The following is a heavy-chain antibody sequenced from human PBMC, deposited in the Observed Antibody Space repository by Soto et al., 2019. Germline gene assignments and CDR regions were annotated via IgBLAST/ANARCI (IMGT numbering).Heavy chain of an antibody. CDR2: INHSGST. CDR1: GGSFSGYY. D-gene: IGHD2-15*01. Sequence: QVQLQQWGAGLLKPSETLSLTCAVYGGSFSGYYWSWIRQPPGKGLEWIGEINHSGSTNYNPSLKSRVTISVDTSKNQFSLKLSSVTAADTAVYYCARGPIVVVVAATPPSYGMDVW. J-gene: IGHJ6*01. CDR3: ARGPIVVVVAATPPSYGMDV. V-gene: IGHV4-34*01.